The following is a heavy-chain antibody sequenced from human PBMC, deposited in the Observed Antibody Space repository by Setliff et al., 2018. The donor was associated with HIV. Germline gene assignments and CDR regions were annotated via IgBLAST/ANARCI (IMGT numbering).Heavy chain of an antibody. CDR3: VRDKDWAFDY. V-gene: IGHV3-48*01. CDR2: IFSGSDTA. Sequence: PGGSLRLSCAASEFTFNIYAMSWVRQAPGKGLEWLSYIFSGSDTADYADSVRGRFTISRDNAKNSLYLQMNSLRAEDTAVYYCVRDKDWAFDYWGQGTLVTVSS. D-gene: IGHD3-9*01. CDR1: EFTFNIYA. J-gene: IGHJ4*02.